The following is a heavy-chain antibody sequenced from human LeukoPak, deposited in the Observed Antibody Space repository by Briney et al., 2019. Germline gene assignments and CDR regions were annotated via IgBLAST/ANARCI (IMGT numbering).Heavy chain of an antibody. Sequence: PGGSLRLSFAALGFTFSSNGMTWCRQAPGKGLEWVSIIYSGGSTYYADSVKGRFTISRDNSKNTLYLQMNSLRAGDTAVYYCARDVVDPLVIWGQGTMVTVSS. CDR1: GFTFSSNG. J-gene: IGHJ3*02. V-gene: IGHV3-66*01. CDR2: IYSGGST. CDR3: ARDVVDPLVI.